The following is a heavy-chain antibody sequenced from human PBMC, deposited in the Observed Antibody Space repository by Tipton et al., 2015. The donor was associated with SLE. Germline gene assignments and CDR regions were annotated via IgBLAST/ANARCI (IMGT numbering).Heavy chain of an antibody. J-gene: IGHJ4*02. CDR1: GFTFTSYG. D-gene: IGHD6-19*01. V-gene: IGHV1-18*01. CDR3: AIAVAGTLFFDY. CDR2: ISAYNGNT. Sequence: QLVQSGAEVKKPGASVKVSCKASGFTFTSYGISWVRQAPGQGLEWMGWISAYNGNTDYAQKLQGRVTMTTDTSTSTAYMELRSLRSEDTAVYYCAIAVAGTLFFDYCGQGALVTVSS.